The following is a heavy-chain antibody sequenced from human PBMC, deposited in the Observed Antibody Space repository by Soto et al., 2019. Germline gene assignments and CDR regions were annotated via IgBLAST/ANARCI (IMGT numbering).Heavy chain of an antibody. Sequence: SETLSLTCTVSGGSISSYYWSWIRQPPGKGLEWIGYIYYSGSTNYNPSLKSRVTISVNTSKNQFSLKLSSVTAADTAVYYCARGSLEWLFHGDRYYYYGMDVWGQGTTVTVSS. D-gene: IGHD3-3*01. CDR2: IYYSGST. J-gene: IGHJ6*02. CDR3: ARGSLEWLFHGDRYYYYGMDV. V-gene: IGHV4-59*01. CDR1: GGSISSYY.